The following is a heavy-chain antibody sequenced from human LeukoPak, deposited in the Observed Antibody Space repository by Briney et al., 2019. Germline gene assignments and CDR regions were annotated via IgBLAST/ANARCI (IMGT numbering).Heavy chain of an antibody. CDR3: ASLGGDPSWFDP. J-gene: IGHJ5*02. V-gene: IGHV4-31*03. Sequence: SGTLSLTCTVSGGSISSGGYYWSWIRQHPGKGLEWIGYIYYSGSTYYNPSLKSRVTISVDTSKNQFSLKLSSVTAADTAVYYCASLGGDPSWFDPWGQGTLVTVSS. CDR1: GGSISSGGYY. CDR2: IYYSGST. D-gene: IGHD2-21*02.